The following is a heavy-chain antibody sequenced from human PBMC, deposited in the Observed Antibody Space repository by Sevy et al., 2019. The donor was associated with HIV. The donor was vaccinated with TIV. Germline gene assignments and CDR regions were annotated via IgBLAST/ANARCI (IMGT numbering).Heavy chain of an antibody. CDR2: IYYSGST. V-gene: IGHV4-39*01. CDR1: GGSISSSSYY. Sequence: SETLSLTCTVSGGSISSSSYYWGWIRQPPGKGLEWIGSIYYSGSTYYNPSLKSRVTISVDTSKNQFSLKLSSVTAADTAVYYCARITPMWFGEFGYMDVWGKGTTVTVSS. D-gene: IGHD3-10*01. J-gene: IGHJ6*03. CDR3: ARITPMWFGEFGYMDV.